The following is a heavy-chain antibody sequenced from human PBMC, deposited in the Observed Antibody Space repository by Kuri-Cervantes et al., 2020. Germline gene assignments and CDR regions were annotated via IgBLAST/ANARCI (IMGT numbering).Heavy chain of an antibody. V-gene: IGHV3-15*01. J-gene: IGHJ6*02. CDR2: IKSKTDGGTP. Sequence: GESLKISCAASGFTFSSYSMNWVRQAPGKGLEWVGRIKSKTDGGTPDYAAPVKGRFTISRDDSKNTLYLQMNSLKTEDTAVYYCTTDQGDGYNYFYYYYGMDVWGQGTTVTVSS. D-gene: IGHD5-24*01. CDR3: TTDQGDGYNYFYYYYGMDV. CDR1: GFTFSSYS.